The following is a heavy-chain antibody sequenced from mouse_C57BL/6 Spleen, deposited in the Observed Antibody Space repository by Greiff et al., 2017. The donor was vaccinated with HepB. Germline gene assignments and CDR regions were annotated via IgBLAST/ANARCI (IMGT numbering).Heavy chain of an antibody. V-gene: IGHV1-64*01. CDR2: IHPNSGST. Sequence: QVQLQQPGAELVKPGASVKLSCKASGYTFTSYWMHWVKQRPGQGLEWIGMIHPNSGSTNYNEKFKSKATLTVDKSSSTAYMQLSSLTSEDSAVYYCARSYSNYERGFDYWGQGTTLTVSS. J-gene: IGHJ2*01. CDR3: ARSYSNYERGFDY. D-gene: IGHD2-5*01. CDR1: GYTFTSYW.